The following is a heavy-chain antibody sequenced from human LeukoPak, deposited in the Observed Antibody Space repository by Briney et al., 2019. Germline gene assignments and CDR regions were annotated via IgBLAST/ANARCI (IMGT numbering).Heavy chain of an antibody. CDR2: ISGSGGST. D-gene: IGHD6-19*01. Sequence: PGGSLRLSCAASGFTFSGYAMSWVRQAPGKGLEWVSAISGSGGSTYYADSVKGRFTISRDNSKNTLYLQMNGLRAEDTAVYYCAKNPGYSSGWYYRYWGQGTLVTVSS. CDR3: AKNPGYSSGWYYRY. V-gene: IGHV3-23*01. CDR1: GFTFSGYA. J-gene: IGHJ4*02.